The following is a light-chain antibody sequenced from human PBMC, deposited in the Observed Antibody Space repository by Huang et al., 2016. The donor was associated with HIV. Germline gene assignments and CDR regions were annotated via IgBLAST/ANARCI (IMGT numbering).Light chain of an antibody. CDR3: MQALQTPRT. Sequence: DIVMSQSPLSLPVTPGEPASISCRSSQSLLHRNGYNYLDWYVQKPGQSPQLVIYLSSNRASGVPDRFSGTGSVTHFTLRISRVEAEDVGVYYCMQALQTPRTFGQGTRLEIK. CDR1: QSLLHRNGYNY. J-gene: IGKJ5*01. CDR2: LSS. V-gene: IGKV2-28*01.